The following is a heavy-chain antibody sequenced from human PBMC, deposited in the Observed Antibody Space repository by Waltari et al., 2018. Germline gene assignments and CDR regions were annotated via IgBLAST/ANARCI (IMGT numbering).Heavy chain of an antibody. D-gene: IGHD7-27*01. CDR1: GSSFSDYS. CDR2: SSSSSGYT. CDR3: ATGGWGFYLDY. J-gene: IGHJ4*02. V-gene: IGHV3-21*01. Sequence: EVHLVEFGGGLVKPGGSLRLSCAASGSSFSDYSMNWGRQAPGKVLEMVASSSSSSGYTHYPDSVKGRFTISRDNAKNSLYLQMNSLRAEDTAVYYWATGGWGFYLDYWGQGTLVTVSS.